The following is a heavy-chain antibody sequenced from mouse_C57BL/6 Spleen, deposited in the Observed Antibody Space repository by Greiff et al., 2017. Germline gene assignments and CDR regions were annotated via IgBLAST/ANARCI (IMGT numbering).Heavy chain of an antibody. CDR2: IYPRSGNT. CDR1: GYTFTSYG. Sequence: QVQLQQSGAELARPGASVKLSCKASGYTFTSYGISWVKQRTGQGLEWIGEIYPRSGNTYYNEKFKGKATLTADKSSSTAYMELRSLTSEDSAVYFCARPPHYYGSSPWYFDVWGTGTTVTVSS. J-gene: IGHJ1*03. V-gene: IGHV1-81*01. CDR3: ARPPHYYGSSPWYFDV. D-gene: IGHD1-1*01.